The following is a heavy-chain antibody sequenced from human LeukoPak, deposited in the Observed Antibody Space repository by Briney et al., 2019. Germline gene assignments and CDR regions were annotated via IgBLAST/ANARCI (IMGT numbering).Heavy chain of an antibody. J-gene: IGHJ4*02. Sequence: GGSLRLSCAASGFTFSSYGMSWVRQAPGKGLEWVAGLTGSGRDTYYADSVKGRFTISRDNSNNTLFLQMNGLRAEDTALYYCAKWGCSGGSCYYHDYWGQGTLVTVSS. CDR3: AKWGCSGGSCYYHDY. CDR1: GFTFSSYG. CDR2: LTGSGRDT. D-gene: IGHD2-15*01. V-gene: IGHV3-23*01.